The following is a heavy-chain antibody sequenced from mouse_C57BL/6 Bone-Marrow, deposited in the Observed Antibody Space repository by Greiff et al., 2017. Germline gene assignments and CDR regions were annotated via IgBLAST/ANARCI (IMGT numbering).Heavy chain of an antibody. Sequence: VQLQQSGPELVKPGASVKISCKASGYAFSSSWMNWVKQRPGKGLEWIGRIYPGDGDTNYNGKFKGKATLTADKSSSTAYMQLSSLTSEDSAVYFCAREDYGSSGAMDYWGQGTSVTVSS. J-gene: IGHJ4*01. CDR2: IYPGDGDT. CDR3: AREDYGSSGAMDY. D-gene: IGHD1-1*01. CDR1: GYAFSSSW. V-gene: IGHV1-82*01.